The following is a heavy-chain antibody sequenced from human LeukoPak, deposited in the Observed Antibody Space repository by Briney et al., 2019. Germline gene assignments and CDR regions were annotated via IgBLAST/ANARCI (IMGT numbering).Heavy chain of an antibody. CDR3: ARESETSGWYDY. J-gene: IGHJ5*01. V-gene: IGHV3-43*02. CDR2: ISGDGGST. D-gene: IGHD6-19*01. CDR1: GFTFGDYA. Sequence: PGGSLRLSCAASGFTFGDYAMHWVRQTPGKGLEWVSLISGDGGSTFYADSVRGRFTISRDNTRKSLSLQMGSLRSEDTALYYCARESETSGWYDYWGHGTLVTVSS.